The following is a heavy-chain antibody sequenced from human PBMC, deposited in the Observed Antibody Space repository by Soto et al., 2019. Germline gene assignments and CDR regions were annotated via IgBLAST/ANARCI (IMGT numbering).Heavy chain of an antibody. D-gene: IGHD1-26*01. V-gene: IGHV3-30*18. Sequence: GGSLRLSYAASGFTFTSYAMAWVRQAPGKGLEWVAVISYDGSNKYYADSVKGRFTISRDNSKNTLYLQMNSLRAEDTAVYYCAKGYRVGATTSGPVVYWGQGTLVTVSS. CDR1: GFTFTSYA. J-gene: IGHJ4*02. CDR2: ISYDGSNK. CDR3: AKGYRVGATTSGPVVY.